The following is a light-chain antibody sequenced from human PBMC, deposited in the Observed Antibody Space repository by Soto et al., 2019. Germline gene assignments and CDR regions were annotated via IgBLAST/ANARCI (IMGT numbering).Light chain of an antibody. CDR2: RND. V-gene: IGLV1-47*01. CDR1: SSNIGSNY. Sequence: QSVLTQPPSASGTPGQRVTISCSGSSSNIGSNYVYWYQQLSGTAPKLLIYRNDQRPSGVPDRFSGSKSGTSASLAISGLRSEDEGDYYCAAWDDSLSGVVFGGGTKLTVL. CDR3: AAWDDSLSGVV. J-gene: IGLJ2*01.